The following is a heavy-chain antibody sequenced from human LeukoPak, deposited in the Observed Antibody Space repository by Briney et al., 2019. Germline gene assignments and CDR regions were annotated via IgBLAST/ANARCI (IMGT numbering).Heavy chain of an antibody. J-gene: IGHJ4*02. Sequence: KPGGSLRLSCAASGFTFRTFTMHWFRQAPGKGLEWVSSINSASNFIYYADSVKGRFTISRDNAKNSLYLQMSSLKVEDTAVYYCARDSPYYFDSSGDYVSDYWGQGALVTVSS. CDR3: ARDSPYYFDSSGDYVSDY. CDR2: INSASNFI. CDR1: GFTFRTFT. V-gene: IGHV3-21*01. D-gene: IGHD3-22*01.